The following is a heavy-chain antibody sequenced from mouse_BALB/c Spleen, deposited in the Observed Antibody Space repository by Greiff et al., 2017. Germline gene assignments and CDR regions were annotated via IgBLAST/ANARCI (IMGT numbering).Heavy chain of an antibody. CDR1: GFTFSSYT. V-gene: IGHV5-12-2*01. D-gene: IGHD2-10*01. CDR2: ISNGGGST. CDR3: ARHQASSYYGNPWFAY. Sequence: EVKLVESGGGLVQPGGSLKLSCAASGFTFSSYTMSWVRQTPEKRLEWVAYISNGGGSTYYPDTVKGRFTISRDNAKNTLYLQMSSLKSEDTAMYYCARHQASSYYGNPWFAYWGQGTLVTVSA. J-gene: IGHJ3*01.